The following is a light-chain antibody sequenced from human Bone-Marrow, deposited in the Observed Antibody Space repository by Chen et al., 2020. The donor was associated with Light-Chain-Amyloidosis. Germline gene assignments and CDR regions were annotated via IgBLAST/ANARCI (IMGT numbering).Light chain of an antibody. J-gene: IGLJ2*01. CDR2: RDT. V-gene: IGLV3-25*03. Sequence: SYELTQPPSVSVSPGQTARITCSGDDLPTKYAYWYQQKPGQAPVLVIHRDTERPSGISVRFSGSSLRTTATMTISGVQSEYEADYHCQSADSSGTYEVIVGGGTKLTVL. CDR1: DLPTKY. CDR3: QSADSSGTYEVI.